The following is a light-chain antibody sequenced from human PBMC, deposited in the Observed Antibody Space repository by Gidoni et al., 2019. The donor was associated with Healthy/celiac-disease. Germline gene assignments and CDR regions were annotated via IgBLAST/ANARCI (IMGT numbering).Light chain of an antibody. CDR3: QQSYSTPQCS. CDR2: AAS. Sequence: DIQMTQSPSSLSASVGDRVTITCRASQSISSYFNWYQQKPGKAPKLLIYAASSLQSGVPSRFSGSGSGTDFTLTISSLQPEDFATYYCQQSYSTPQCSFGQGTKLEIK. CDR1: QSISSY. V-gene: IGKV1-39*01. J-gene: IGKJ2*04.